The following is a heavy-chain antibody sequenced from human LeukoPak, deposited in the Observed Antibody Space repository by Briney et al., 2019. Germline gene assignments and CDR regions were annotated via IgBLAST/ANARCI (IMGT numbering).Heavy chain of an antibody. V-gene: IGHV5-51*01. CDR1: GYSFTSYW. D-gene: IGHD3-22*01. CDR3: ARRPGYYDSSGYGMDV. Sequence: GESLKISCKGSGYSFTSYWIGWVRQMPGKGLEWMGIIYPGDSDTRYSPSFQGQVTISADKSISTAYLQWSSLKASDTAMYYCARRPGYYDSSGYGMDVWGQGTTVTVSS. J-gene: IGHJ6*02. CDR2: IYPGDSDT.